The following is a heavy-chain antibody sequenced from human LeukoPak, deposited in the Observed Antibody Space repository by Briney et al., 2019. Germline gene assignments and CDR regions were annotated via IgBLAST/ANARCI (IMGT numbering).Heavy chain of an antibody. Sequence: PGGSLRLSCAASGFTFSSYSMNWVRQAPGKGPEWVSYISSSSSTIYYADSVKGRFTISRDNAKNSLYLQMNSLRAEDTAVYYCARDSGTYYDILTGPDAFDIWGQGTMVTVSS. CDR3: ARDSGTYYDILTGPDAFDI. V-gene: IGHV3-48*01. CDR1: GFTFSSYS. J-gene: IGHJ3*02. D-gene: IGHD3-9*01. CDR2: ISSSSSTI.